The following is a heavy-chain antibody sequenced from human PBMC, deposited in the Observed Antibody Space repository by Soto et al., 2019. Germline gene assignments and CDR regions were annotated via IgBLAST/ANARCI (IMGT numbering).Heavy chain of an antibody. CDR3: ASIRGVFGY. J-gene: IGHJ4*02. V-gene: IGHV3-72*01. CDR1: GFSLSDLF. D-gene: IGHD3-10*01. Sequence: EVQLVESGGDLVQPGGSLRLSCAASGFSLSDLFIDWVRQAPGKGLEWVGRTKDKAYSYTTEYAAYMKGRFTISRDESRNSLYLQMSSLKTEDTAVYYCASIRGVFGYWGQGTLVTVSS. CDR2: TKDKAYSYTT.